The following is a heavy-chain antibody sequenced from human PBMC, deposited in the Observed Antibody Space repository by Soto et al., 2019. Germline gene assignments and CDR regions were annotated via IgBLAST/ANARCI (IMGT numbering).Heavy chain of an antibody. V-gene: IGHV4-59*01. CDR2: IYYSGST. CDR1: GGSISSYY. J-gene: IGHJ4*02. CDR3: ARDNGDYEIDY. D-gene: IGHD4-17*01. Sequence: SETLSLTCTVSGGSISSYYWSWIRQPPGKGLEWIGYIYYSGSTNYNPSLKSRVTISVDTSKNQFSLKLSSVTAADTAVYYCARDNGDYEIDYWGQGTLVTVSS.